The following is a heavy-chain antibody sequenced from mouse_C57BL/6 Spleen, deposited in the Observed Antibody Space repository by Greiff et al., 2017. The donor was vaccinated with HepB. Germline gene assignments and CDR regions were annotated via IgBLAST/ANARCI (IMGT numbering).Heavy chain of an antibody. J-gene: IGHJ4*01. CDR3: AKTITTVVAPGY. V-gene: IGHV5-17*01. Sequence: DVKLQESGGGLVKPGGSLKLSCAASGFTFSDYGMHWVRQAPEKGLEWVAYISSGSSTIYYADTVKGRFTISRDNAKNTLFLQMTSLRSEDTAMYYCAKTITTVVAPGYWGQGTSVTVSS. CDR1: GFTFSDYG. D-gene: IGHD1-1*01. CDR2: ISSGSSTI.